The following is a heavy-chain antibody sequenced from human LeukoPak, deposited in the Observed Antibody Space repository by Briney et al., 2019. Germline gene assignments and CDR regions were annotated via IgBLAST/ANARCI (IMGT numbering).Heavy chain of an antibody. D-gene: IGHD4-17*01. CDR2: IYWDDDK. CDR1: GLSLSTSGVG. V-gene: IGHV2-5*02. Sequence: SGPTVVKPTQTLTLTCAFSGLSLSTSGVGVGWIRQPPGKALEWLALIYWDDDKRYSPSLKSRLTITKDTSKNQVVLTMTNMDPVGTATYYCAHRGRGDYFNNWFDPWGQGTLVTVSS. J-gene: IGHJ5*02. CDR3: AHRGRGDYFNNWFDP.